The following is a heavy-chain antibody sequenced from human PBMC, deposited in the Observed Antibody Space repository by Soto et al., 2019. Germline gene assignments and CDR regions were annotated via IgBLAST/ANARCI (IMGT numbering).Heavy chain of an antibody. V-gene: IGHV5-10-1*01. D-gene: IGHD3-16*01. J-gene: IGHJ6*02. Sequence: PRGALKISCKGSGYSLTSHWITWVRQMPGKGLEWMGRIDPSDSYTNYSPSFQGHVTISADKSISTAYLQWSSLKASDNAMYYCARPGYGYYYYGMDVWGQGTTVTV. CDR1: GYSLTSHW. CDR2: IDPSDSYT. CDR3: ARPGYGYYYYGMDV.